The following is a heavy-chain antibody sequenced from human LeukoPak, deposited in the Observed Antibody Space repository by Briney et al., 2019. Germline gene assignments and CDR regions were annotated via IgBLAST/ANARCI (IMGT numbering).Heavy chain of an antibody. CDR3: AGREAGVRGVIQYNWFDP. V-gene: IGHV3-23*01. CDR2: ISGSGDST. CDR1: GFTFSNYA. J-gene: IGHJ5*02. Sequence: GGSLRLSCAASGFTFSNYAMNWVRQAPGKGLEWVSSISGSGDSTYYADSVKGRLTVSRDKSNNTLYLQMNSLRAEDTAVYYCAGREAGVRGVIQYNWFDPWGQGTLVTVSS. D-gene: IGHD3-10*01.